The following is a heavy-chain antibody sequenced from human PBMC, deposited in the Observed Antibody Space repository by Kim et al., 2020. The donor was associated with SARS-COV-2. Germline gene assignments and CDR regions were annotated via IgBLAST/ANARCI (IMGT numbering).Heavy chain of an antibody. CDR2: ISGSGGST. D-gene: IGHD3-10*01. Sequence: VGSLRLSCAASGFTFSIYAMSWVRHAPGKGLEWVSAISGSGGSTYYADSVKGRFTISRDNSKDTLYLQINSLRAEDTAVYYCACTLWSSWYYYYGMDVWGKGTTDSVSS. V-gene: IGHV3-23*01. CDR3: ACTLWSSWYYYYGMDV. CDR1: GFTFSIYA. J-gene: IGHJ6*04.